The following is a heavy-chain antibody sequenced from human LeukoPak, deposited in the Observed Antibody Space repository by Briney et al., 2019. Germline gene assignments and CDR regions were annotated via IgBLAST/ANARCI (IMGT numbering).Heavy chain of an antibody. J-gene: IGHJ3*01. CDR3: ARSSGWRDAFDL. CDR1: GGSISISDFY. D-gene: IGHD6-19*01. V-gene: IGHV4-31*03. CDR2: TYNSGNT. Sequence: KASETLSLTCSVSGGSISISDFYWNWIRQLPGKGLEWIGYTYNSGNTYYNPSFGSRVTISTDTSMNQFFLKSHSVTAADTAVYYCARSSGWRDAFDLWGRGTMVTVSS.